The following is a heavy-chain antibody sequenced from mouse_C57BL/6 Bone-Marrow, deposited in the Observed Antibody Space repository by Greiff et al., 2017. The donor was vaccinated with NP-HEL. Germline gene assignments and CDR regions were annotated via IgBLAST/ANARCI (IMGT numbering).Heavy chain of an antibody. CDR1: GFNIKNTY. Sequence: EVKLQESVAELVRPGASVKLSCTASGFNIKNTYMHWVKQRPEQGLEWIGRIDPANGNTKYAPKFQGKATITADTSSNTAYLQLSSLTSEDTAIYYCASDSSGTNYFDYWGQGTTLTVSS. CDR3: ASDSSGTNYFDY. D-gene: IGHD3-2*02. CDR2: IDPANGNT. J-gene: IGHJ2*01. V-gene: IGHV14-3*01.